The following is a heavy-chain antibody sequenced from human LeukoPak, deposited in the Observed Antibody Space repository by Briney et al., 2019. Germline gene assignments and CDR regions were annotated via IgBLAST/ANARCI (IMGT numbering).Heavy chain of an antibody. Sequence: KPSETLSLTCAVYGGSFSGYYWSWIRQPPGKGLEWIGEINHSGSTNYNPSLKSRVTISVDTSKNQFSLKLSSVTAADTAVYYCARVRAVADDAFDIWGQGTMVSVA. CDR1: GGSFSGYY. J-gene: IGHJ3*02. D-gene: IGHD6-19*01. CDR3: ARVRAVADDAFDI. CDR2: INHSGST. V-gene: IGHV4-34*01.